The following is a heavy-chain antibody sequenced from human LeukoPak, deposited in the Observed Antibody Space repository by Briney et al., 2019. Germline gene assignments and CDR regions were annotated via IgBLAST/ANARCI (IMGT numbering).Heavy chain of an antibody. V-gene: IGHV3-7*01. Sequence: QTGGSLRLSCAASGFTFSSYWMSWVRQAQGKGLEWVANIKQHGSETYYVDSVKGRFTISRDNAKNSLYLQMNSLRAEDSAVYYCARALEMASTRHFDYWGQGTLVTVSP. CDR2: IKQHGSET. CDR3: ARALEMASTRHFDY. D-gene: IGHD1-1*01. J-gene: IGHJ4*02. CDR1: GFTFSSYW.